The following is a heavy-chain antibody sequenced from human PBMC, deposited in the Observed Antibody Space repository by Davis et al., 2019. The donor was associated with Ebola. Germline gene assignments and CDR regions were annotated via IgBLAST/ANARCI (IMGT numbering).Heavy chain of an antibody. D-gene: IGHD6-19*01. CDR3: AKDAAKSPYSSGWNRKSNGGYFNL. CDR2: ISGRGTT. CDR1: GFTFSNYV. J-gene: IGHJ2*01. V-gene: IGHV3-23*01. Sequence: PGGSLRLSCAASGFTFSNYVMTWVRQAPGKGLEWVSVISGRGTTLYADSVKGRFTISRDNSKNTLYLQMNSLRAEDTAVYYCAKDAAKSPYSSGWNRKSNGGYFNLWGRGTLVTVSS.